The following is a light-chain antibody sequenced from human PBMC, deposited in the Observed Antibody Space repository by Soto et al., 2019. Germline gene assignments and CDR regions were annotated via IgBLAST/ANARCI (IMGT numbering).Light chain of an antibody. CDR2: AAS. Sequence: DMEMTQSRSSLSASVGDRVTITCRASQSISNYLYWYQHKPGQVPKILIYAASSWQSGVPTRSGHTASGTGFTHTIERLQPEDFATYDCQQSYGTPLTFGGGTKIEIK. CDR1: QSISNY. V-gene: IGKV1-39*01. J-gene: IGKJ4*01. CDR3: QQSYGTPLT.